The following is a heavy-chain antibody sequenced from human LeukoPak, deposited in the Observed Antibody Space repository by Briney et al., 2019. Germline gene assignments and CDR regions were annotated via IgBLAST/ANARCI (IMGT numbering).Heavy chain of an antibody. Sequence: GGSLRLSCAASGLTFSSYWMSWVRQAPGKGLEWVANIKQDGSEKYYVDSVKGRFTISRDNAKNSLYLQMNSLRTEDTAVYYCARGRGSWYGVYFDYWGQGTLVTVSS. J-gene: IGHJ4*02. CDR3: ARGRGSWYGVYFDY. D-gene: IGHD6-13*01. CDR1: GLTFSSYW. CDR2: IKQDGSEK. V-gene: IGHV3-7*01.